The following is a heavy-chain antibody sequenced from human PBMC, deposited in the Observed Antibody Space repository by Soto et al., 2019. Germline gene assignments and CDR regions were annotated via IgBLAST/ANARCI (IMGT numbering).Heavy chain of an antibody. D-gene: IGHD2-21*02. CDR1: GGSISGYY. Sequence: SETLSLTCTVSGGSISGYYWRWIRQPPGEGLGWIGYIYHSGNTNNNSSLKSRVTISVDTSKNQFSLKLGSVTAADTAVYYCARRSGGNSYYLDSWGQGTLVTVS. CDR2: IYHSGNT. J-gene: IGHJ4*02. CDR3: ARRSGGNSYYLDS. V-gene: IGHV4-59*08.